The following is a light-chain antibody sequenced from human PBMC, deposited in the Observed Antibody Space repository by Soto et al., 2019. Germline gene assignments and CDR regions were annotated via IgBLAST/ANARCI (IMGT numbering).Light chain of an antibody. J-gene: IGLJ1*01. CDR3: AAWDDSLNGDYV. Sequence: QSVLTQPPSASGTPGQRVTFSCSGSSSNIGSNTVNWYQHLPGTAPKLLIYSNDQRPSGVPDRFSGSKSGTSASLAISGLQSEDEADYYCAAWDDSLNGDYVFGTGTKLIVL. V-gene: IGLV1-44*01. CDR1: SSNIGSNT. CDR2: SND.